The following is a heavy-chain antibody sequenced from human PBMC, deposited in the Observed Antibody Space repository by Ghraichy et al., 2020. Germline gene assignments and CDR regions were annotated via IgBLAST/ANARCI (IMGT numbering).Heavy chain of an antibody. Sequence: LSLTCAASGFTFSSYSMNWVRQAPGKGLEWVSSISSSSSYIYYADSVKGRFTISRDNAKNSLYLQMNSLRAEDTAVYYCARENGDLDAFDIWGQGTMVTVSS. CDR3: ARENGDLDAFDI. D-gene: IGHD4-17*01. CDR2: ISSSSSYI. CDR1: GFTFSSYS. V-gene: IGHV3-21*01. J-gene: IGHJ3*02.